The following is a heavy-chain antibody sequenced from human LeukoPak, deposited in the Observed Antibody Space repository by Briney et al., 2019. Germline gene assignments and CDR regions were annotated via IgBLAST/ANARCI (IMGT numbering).Heavy chain of an antibody. J-gene: IGHJ4*02. CDR2: ISASGGST. V-gene: IGHV3-23*01. D-gene: IGHD6-6*01. CDR1: GFTFSSSA. CDR3: AKGIDSRSLFDY. Sequence: GGSLRLSCAASGFTFSSSAMSWVRQVPGKGLEWVSGISASGGSTYYTDSVKGRFVISRDNSKNTLYLQMNSLRAEDTAVYYCAKGIDSRSLFDYWGQGTLVTVSS.